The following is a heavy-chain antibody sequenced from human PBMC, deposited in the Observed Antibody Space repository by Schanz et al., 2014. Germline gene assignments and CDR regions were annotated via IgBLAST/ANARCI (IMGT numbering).Heavy chain of an antibody. CDR3: ARVHIATDHYNSPDAFDI. CDR2: INAHTGNT. CDR1: GYIFGSHG. D-gene: IGHD1-20*01. V-gene: IGHV1-18*01. J-gene: IGHJ3*02. Sequence: QLMQSGSEVRKPGASVKVSCKASGYIFGSHGMTWVRQAPGQGPELMGWINAHTGNTQYAQKFQGRGNMTRNAVTTTVHLELTRRRTDDTAIYYCARVHIATDHYNSPDAFDIWGQGTRVTVS.